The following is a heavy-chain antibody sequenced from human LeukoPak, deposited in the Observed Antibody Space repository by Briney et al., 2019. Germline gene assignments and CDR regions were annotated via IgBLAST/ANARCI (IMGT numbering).Heavy chain of an antibody. CDR3: ARWELLSYYGMDV. J-gene: IGHJ6*02. D-gene: IGHD3-10*01. Sequence: SETLSLTCTVSGGSVSSDSYYWSWIRQPPGKGLEWIGYIYYSGRTNYNPSLKSRVTISVDTSKNQFSLKLSSVTAADTAVYYCARWELLSYYGMDVWGQGTTVTVSS. V-gene: IGHV4-61*01. CDR1: GGSVSSDSYY. CDR2: IYYSGRT.